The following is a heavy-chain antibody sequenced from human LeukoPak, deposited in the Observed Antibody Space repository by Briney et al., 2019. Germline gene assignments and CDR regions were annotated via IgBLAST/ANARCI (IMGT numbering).Heavy chain of an antibody. D-gene: IGHD1-26*01. CDR1: GFTFSSYE. CDR3: AKGRRTPLVGTTTKSWIDY. Sequence: GGSLRLSCAASGFTFSSYEMNWVRQAPGKGLEWVSYISSSGSTIYYADSVKGRFSISRDNSKNTLYLQVNSLRAEDTAVYYCAKGRRTPLVGTTTKSWIDYWGQGTLVTVSS. V-gene: IGHV3-48*03. J-gene: IGHJ4*02. CDR2: ISSSGSTI.